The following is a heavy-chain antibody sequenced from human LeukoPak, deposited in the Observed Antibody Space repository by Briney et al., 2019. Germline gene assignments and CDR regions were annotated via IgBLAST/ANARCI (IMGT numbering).Heavy chain of an antibody. CDR3: AREKAGGDYVAFDY. J-gene: IGHJ4*02. D-gene: IGHD4-17*01. CDR2: IWYDGSNK. Sequence: GGSLRLSCAASGFTFSSYGMHWVRQAPGKGLEWVAVIWYDGSNKYYADSVKGRFTISRDNSKNTLYLQMNSLRAEDTAVYYCAREKAGGDYVAFDYWGQGTLVTVSS. V-gene: IGHV3-33*01. CDR1: GFTFSSYG.